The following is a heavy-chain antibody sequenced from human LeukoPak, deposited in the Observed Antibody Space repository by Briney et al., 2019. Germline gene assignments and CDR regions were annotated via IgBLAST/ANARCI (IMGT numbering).Heavy chain of an antibody. Sequence: GGSLRLSCEASGFTFRDYWMTWVRQAPGKGLEWVANVKQDGTEKFYVDSVKGRFTISRDNSKNTLYLQMNSLRAEDTAVYYCAKPILLWFGESPSDYWGQGTLVTVSS. J-gene: IGHJ4*02. CDR2: VKQDGTEK. CDR1: GFTFRDYW. D-gene: IGHD3-10*01. CDR3: AKPILLWFGESPSDY. V-gene: IGHV3-7*03.